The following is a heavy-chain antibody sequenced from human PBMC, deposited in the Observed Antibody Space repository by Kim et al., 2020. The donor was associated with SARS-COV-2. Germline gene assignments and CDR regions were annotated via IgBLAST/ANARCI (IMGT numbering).Heavy chain of an antibody. D-gene: IGHD3-22*01. CDR1: GGTFSSYS. Sequence: SVKVSCKASGGTFSSYSISWVRQAPGQGLEWMGGIIPIFGTANYAQKFQGRVTITADKSTSTAYMELSSLRSEDTAVYYCARERSSGPTEAFDIWGQGTMVTVSS. CDR3: ARERSSGPTEAFDI. J-gene: IGHJ3*02. V-gene: IGHV1-69*06. CDR2: IIPIFGTA.